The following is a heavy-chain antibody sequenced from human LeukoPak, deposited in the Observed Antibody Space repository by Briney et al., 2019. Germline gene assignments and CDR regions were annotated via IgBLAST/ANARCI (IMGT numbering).Heavy chain of an antibody. V-gene: IGHV3-7*01. CDR2: IKQDGSEK. J-gene: IGHJ4*02. D-gene: IGHD3-10*01. Sequence: GGSLRLSCAASGLTFSSYWMSWVRQAPGKGLEWVANIKQDGSEKYYVDSVKGRFTISRDNAKNSLYLQMNSLRAEDTAVYYCARADYYGSGNDYWGQGTLVTVSS. CDR1: GLTFSSYW. CDR3: ARADYYGSGNDY.